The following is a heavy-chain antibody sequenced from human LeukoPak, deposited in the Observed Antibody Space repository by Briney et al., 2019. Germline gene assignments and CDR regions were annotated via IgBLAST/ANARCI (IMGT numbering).Heavy chain of an antibody. Sequence: GGSLRLSCAASGFTVITNDMTWVRQAPGKGLEWVSVLYSDGNTKYADSVQGRFTISRDNSKNTLYLEMNSLSTDDTAVYYCARGHYYDSSGYYAKNFAYWGQGTLVTVSS. CDR1: GFTVITND. D-gene: IGHD3-22*01. V-gene: IGHV3-53*01. CDR2: LYSDGNT. CDR3: ARGHYYDSSGYYAKNFAY. J-gene: IGHJ4*02.